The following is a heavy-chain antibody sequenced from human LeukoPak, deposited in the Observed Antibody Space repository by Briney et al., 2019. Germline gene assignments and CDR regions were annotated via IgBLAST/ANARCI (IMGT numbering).Heavy chain of an antibody. J-gene: IGHJ6*03. D-gene: IGHD3-22*01. CDR2: INHSGST. V-gene: IGHV4-34*01. CDR1: GGSFSGYY. Sequence: SETLSLTCAVYGGSFSGYYWSWIRQPPGKGLQWIGEINHSGSTSYNPSLKSRVTISVDTSKNQFSLKLSSVTAADTAVYYCARQSSVIGVYYYYYMDVWGKGTTVTISS. CDR3: ARQSSVIGVYYYYYMDV.